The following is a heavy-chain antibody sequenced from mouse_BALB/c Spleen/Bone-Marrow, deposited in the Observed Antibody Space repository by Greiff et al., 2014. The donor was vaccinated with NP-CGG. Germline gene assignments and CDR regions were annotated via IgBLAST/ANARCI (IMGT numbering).Heavy chain of an antibody. CDR1: GFTFSSFG. D-gene: IGHD1-1*01. V-gene: IGHV5-17*02. J-gene: IGHJ1*01. Sequence: EVQVVESGGGLVQPGGSRKLSCVASGFTFSSFGMHWVRQAPEKGLEWVAYINSGSSSTYYADTLKGRFTISRDNPKNTLFLQMTSLRSEDTAMYYCARGYYYGSSHYWYFDVWGAGTTVTVSS. CDR2: INSGSSST. CDR3: ARGYYYGSSHYWYFDV.